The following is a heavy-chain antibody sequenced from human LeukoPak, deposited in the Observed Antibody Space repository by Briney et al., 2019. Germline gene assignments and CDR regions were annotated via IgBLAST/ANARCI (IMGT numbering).Heavy chain of an antibody. D-gene: IGHD6-25*01. V-gene: IGHV3-48*01. J-gene: IGHJ6*03. CDR1: GFTFSSNT. CDR3: ARFAAGGSYYYYMDV. CDR2: IGTSSTTI. Sequence: GGSLRLSCAASGFTFSSNTMNWVRQPPGKGLEWVSNIGTSSTTIYYADSVKGRFTISRDNAKNSLYLQMNSLRADDTAVYYCARFAAGGSYYYYMDVWGKGTTVTVSS.